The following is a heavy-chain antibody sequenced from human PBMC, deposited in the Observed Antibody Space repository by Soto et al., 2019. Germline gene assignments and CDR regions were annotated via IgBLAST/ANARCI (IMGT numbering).Heavy chain of an antibody. V-gene: IGHV3-48*03. Sequence: PGGTLRLSCAASGFTFSSYEMNWVRQAPGQGLERVSYISSSGSTIYYADSVKGRFTISRDNAKNSLYLQMNSLRDEDTAVYYCAREAGYYDSSGYYYSTDAFDIGGQGTMVTVSS. CDR2: ISSSGSTI. J-gene: IGHJ3*02. D-gene: IGHD3-22*01. CDR3: AREAGYYDSSGYYYSTDAFDI. CDR1: GFTFSSYE.